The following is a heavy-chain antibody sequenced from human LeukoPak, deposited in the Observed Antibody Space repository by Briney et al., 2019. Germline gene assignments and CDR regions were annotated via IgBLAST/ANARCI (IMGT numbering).Heavy chain of an antibody. V-gene: IGHV1-69*04. Sequence: SVKVSCKPSRDTFSIYAISWVRPAPGQGLEWMVSIIPILGIANYAQKVQSRVTITADKSTSTAYMKPSSLRSEDTAVYYCAISAPVYYDSSGYYFFDYWGQGTLVTVSS. CDR2: IIPILGIA. D-gene: IGHD3-22*01. CDR3: AISAPVYYDSSGYYFFDY. CDR1: RDTFSIYA. J-gene: IGHJ4*02.